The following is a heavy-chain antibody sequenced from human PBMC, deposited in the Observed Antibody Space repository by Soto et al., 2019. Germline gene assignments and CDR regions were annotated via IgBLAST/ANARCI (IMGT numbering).Heavy chain of an antibody. V-gene: IGHV3-7*03. CDR3: ARYRYLDP. D-gene: IGHD1-1*01. Sequence: RRLSFADSGFILRNYWMSWVRQAPGMGLQWVASIKEDGSEKYYVDPVKGRFTISRENAKNSLYLQMNSLRAEDTAVYYCARYRYLDPWGQGILVTVSS. J-gene: IGHJ5*02. CDR1: GFILRNYW. CDR2: IKEDGSEK.